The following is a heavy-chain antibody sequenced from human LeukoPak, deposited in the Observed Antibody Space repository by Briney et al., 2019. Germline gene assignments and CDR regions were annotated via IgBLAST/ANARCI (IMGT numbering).Heavy chain of an antibody. Sequence: GGSLRLSCAASGFTFSSYAMHWVRQAPGKGLEWVAVISYDGSNKYYADSVKGRFTISRDNSKNTLYLQMNSLRAEDTAVYYCARDGLNYIDSSAYYSYYFDYWGQGTLVTVSS. CDR3: ARDGLNYIDSSAYYSYYFDY. CDR2: ISYDGSNK. CDR1: GFTFSSYA. D-gene: IGHD3-22*01. V-gene: IGHV3-30-3*01. J-gene: IGHJ4*02.